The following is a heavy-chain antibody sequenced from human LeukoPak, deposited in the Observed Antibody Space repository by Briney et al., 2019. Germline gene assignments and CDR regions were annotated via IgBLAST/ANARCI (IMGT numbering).Heavy chain of an antibody. V-gene: IGHV4-38-2*02. J-gene: IGHJ3*02. Sequence: SETLSLTCTVSGYSISSGYFWGWIRQPPGKGLEWIGYIYHSGSTYYNPSLKSRVTISVDKSKNQFSLKLSSVTAADTAVYYCARGDAFDIWGQGTMVTVSS. CDR3: ARGDAFDI. CDR2: IYHSGST. CDR1: GYSISSGYF.